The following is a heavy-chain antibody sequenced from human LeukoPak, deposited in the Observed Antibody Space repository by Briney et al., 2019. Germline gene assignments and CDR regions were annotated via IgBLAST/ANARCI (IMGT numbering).Heavy chain of an antibody. V-gene: IGHV1-58*02. CDR3: AANSRSTTYYYYYMDV. J-gene: IGHJ6*03. CDR2: IVVGSGNT. D-gene: IGHD1-26*01. CDR1: GFTFTSSA. Sequence: SVKVSCKASGFTFTSSAMQWVRQARGQRLEWIRWIVVGSGNTNYAQKFQERVTITRDMSTSTAYMELSSLRSEDTAVYYCAANSRSTTYYYYYMDVWGKGTTVTISS.